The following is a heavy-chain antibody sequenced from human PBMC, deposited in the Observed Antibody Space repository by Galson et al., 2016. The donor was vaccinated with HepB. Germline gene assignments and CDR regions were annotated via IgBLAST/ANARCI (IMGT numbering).Heavy chain of an antibody. CDR1: GFTFSSYV. D-gene: IGHD1-14*01. Sequence: SLRLSCAASGFTFSSYVMHWFRQAPGKGLEWVAIILYDGSNKNYADSVKGRFTISRDNSNNTLYLRMNSLRAEDTAVYYCGRTSDHVYYGMDVWGQGTTVTVSS. CDR3: GRTSDHVYYGMDV. J-gene: IGHJ6*02. CDR2: ILYDGSNK. V-gene: IGHV3-30-3*01.